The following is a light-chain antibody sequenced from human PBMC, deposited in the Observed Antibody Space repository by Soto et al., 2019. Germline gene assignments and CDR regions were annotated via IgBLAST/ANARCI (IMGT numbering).Light chain of an antibody. CDR3: QQYGSSQWT. J-gene: IGKJ1*01. V-gene: IGKV3-20*01. Sequence: EIVLTQSPGTLSLSPGERATLSCRASQSVSSSYVAWYQQKPGQAPRLLIYGASSRATGIQDRFSGSGSGTDFPLTISRLEPEDFAVYYCQQYGSSQWTLGQGTKVEIK. CDR1: QSVSSSY. CDR2: GAS.